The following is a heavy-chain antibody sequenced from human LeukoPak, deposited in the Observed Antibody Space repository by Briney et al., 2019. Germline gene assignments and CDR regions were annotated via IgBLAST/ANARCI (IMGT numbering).Heavy chain of an antibody. D-gene: IGHD2-15*01. CDR1: GFTFSDYS. V-gene: IGHV3-21*01. J-gene: IGHJ4*02. CDR3: AREGLCSGGSCPLDY. CDR2: ISSSSSFI. Sequence: GGSLRLSCAASGFTFSDYSMNWVRQAPGKGLEWVSSISSSSSFIYYADSLRGRFTISRDNAKNSLYLQMNSLRAEDTAVYYCAREGLCSGGSCPLDYWGKGTLVTVSS.